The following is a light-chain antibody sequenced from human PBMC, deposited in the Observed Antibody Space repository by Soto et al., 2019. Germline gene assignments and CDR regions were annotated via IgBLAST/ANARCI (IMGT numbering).Light chain of an antibody. V-gene: IGKV1-9*01. CDR2: GAS. J-gene: IGKJ4*01. CDR1: QGIGSN. CDR3: EHCTSYPLT. Sequence: IQLTQSPSSLSASGGDRVTITCRASQGIGSNLAWYLQKPGEAPKLLVYGASTLQGGVPSRFSGSGSGTLFTLTITSLQPEYIATYICEHCTSYPLTSRAGT.